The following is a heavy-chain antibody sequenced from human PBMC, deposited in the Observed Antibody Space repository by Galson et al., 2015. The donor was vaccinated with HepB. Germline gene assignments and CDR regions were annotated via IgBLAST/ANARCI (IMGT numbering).Heavy chain of an antibody. CDR3: ARKAVYDSRDFDY. V-gene: IGHV3-21*01. CDR2: ISSSSSYI. Sequence: SLRLSCAASGFTFSSYSMNWVRQAPGKGLEWVSSISSSSSYIYYADSVKGRFTISRDNAKNSLYLQMNSLRAEDTAVYYCARKAVYDSRDFDYWGQGTLVTVSS. CDR1: GFTFSSYS. D-gene: IGHD3-22*01. J-gene: IGHJ4*02.